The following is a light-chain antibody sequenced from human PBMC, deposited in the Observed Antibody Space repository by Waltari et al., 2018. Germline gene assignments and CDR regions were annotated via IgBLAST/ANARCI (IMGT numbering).Light chain of an antibody. CDR1: QRIVTN. V-gene: IGKV3-15*01. CDR2: AGS. CDR3: QHYNNWPPA. Sequence: EIVMTQSPGTLSVSPGERATLSCRASQRIVTNLAWYQPKPGQAPRLLIYAGSARASDIPARFSGSGSGTEFTLTISSLQSEDFGIYYCQHYNNWPPAFGQGTKVEIK. J-gene: IGKJ1*01.